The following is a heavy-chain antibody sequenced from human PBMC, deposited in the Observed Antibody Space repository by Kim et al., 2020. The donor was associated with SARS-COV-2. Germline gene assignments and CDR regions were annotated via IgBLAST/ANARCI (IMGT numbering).Heavy chain of an antibody. CDR3: ARVVPPPNIVVVPAVNWFDP. CDR2: IYYSGST. D-gene: IGHD2-2*01. V-gene: IGHV4-59*13. CDR1: GGSISSYY. J-gene: IGHJ5*02. Sequence: SETLSLTCTVSGGSISSYYWSWIRQPPGKGLEWIGYIYYSGSTNYNPSLKSRVTISVDTSKNQFSLKLSSVTAADTAVYYCARVVPPPNIVVVPAVNWFDPWGQGTLFTVSS.